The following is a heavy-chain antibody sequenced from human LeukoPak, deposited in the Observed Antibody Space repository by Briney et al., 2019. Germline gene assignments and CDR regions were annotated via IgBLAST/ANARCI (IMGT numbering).Heavy chain of an antibody. D-gene: IGHD3-3*01. V-gene: IGHV4-59*01. CDR3: ARAPYFDFWTGYYFDY. CDR2: IYYSGST. CDR1: GGAISSDY. Sequence: SETLSLTCTVSGGAISSDYWSWVRQPPGKGLEWIGYIYYSGSTNYNPSLNSRVTISVDMSKNQFSLKLSSVTAADTAVYYCARAPYFDFWTGYYFDYWGLGTLVTVSS. J-gene: IGHJ4*02.